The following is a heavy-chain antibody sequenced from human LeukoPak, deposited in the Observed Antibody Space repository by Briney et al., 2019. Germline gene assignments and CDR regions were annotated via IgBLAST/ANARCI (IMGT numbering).Heavy chain of an antibody. CDR1: GDSFSGYY. CDR2: INHGGRT. V-gene: IGHV4-34*01. CDR3: ARGPTTDYHDGSGYYFFDT. D-gene: IGHD3-22*01. J-gene: IGHJ4*02. Sequence: SETLSLTCAVYGDSFSGYYWTWVRQPPGKGLEWVGEINHGGRTNYNPSLKRRLSISLDTSKTQFSLKLSSVTAADTAVYYCARGPTTDYHDGSGYYFFDTWGRGTLVTVSS.